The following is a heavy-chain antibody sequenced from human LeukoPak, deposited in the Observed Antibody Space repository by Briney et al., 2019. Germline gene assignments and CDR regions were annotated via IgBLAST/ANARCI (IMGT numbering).Heavy chain of an antibody. CDR3: ARGYSGVVPAAHPDF. Sequence: ASVKVSCNASGYTFTTYAMHWVRQAPGQRLERMGWISVGDGSTKYSQKSQGRVTITRDTSANTAYKELTSLISEDTAVYYCARGYSGVVPAAHPDFWGQGTLVTVSS. CDR1: GYTFTTYA. CDR2: ISVGDGST. V-gene: IGHV1-3*01. D-gene: IGHD2-2*01. J-gene: IGHJ4*02.